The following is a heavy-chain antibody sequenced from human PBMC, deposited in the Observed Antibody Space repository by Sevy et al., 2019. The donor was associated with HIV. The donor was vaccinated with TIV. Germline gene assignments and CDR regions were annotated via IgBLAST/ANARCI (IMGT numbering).Heavy chain of an antibody. Sequence: GGSLRLSCTASGFTFNIAWMSWVRQAPGKGLEWIGRIKSKADEGTADYAAPGNGRFTNSRDDSQTTLYLLMHSLRIEDTAVYYCTTGPSSNSTSWLYDYWGQGTLVTVSS. D-gene: IGHD2-2*01. J-gene: IGHJ4*02. CDR1: GFTFNIAW. CDR2: IKSKADEGTA. CDR3: TTGPSSNSTSWLYDY. V-gene: IGHV3-15*01.